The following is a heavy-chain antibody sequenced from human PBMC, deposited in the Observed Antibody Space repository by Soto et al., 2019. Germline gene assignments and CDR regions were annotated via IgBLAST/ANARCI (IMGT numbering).Heavy chain of an antibody. Sequence: GGSLRLSWASSGFTFSSYFVHWVRQAPGKGLEWVAVISYDGSNKYYADSVKGRFTISRDNSKNTLYLQMNSLRTEDTAVYYCAKDREARLGWSFYYYYGMDVWGQGTKVTVSS. CDR1: GFTFSSYF. J-gene: IGHJ6*02. CDR2: ISYDGSNK. V-gene: IGHV3-30*18. D-gene: IGHD6-6*01. CDR3: AKDREARLGWSFYYYYGMDV.